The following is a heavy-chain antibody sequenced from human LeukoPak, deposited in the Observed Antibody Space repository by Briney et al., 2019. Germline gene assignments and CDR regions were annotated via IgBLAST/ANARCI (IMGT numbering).Heavy chain of an antibody. CDR1: GGSISYHY. Sequence: SETLSLTCTVSGGSISYHYWSWIRQPPGKGLEWIGQIYYSGSTKYNPSLKSRVTISVDTSKNQFSLSLSSLTAADTAMYYCAREKYCGSHDYWGQGTLVTVSS. CDR3: AREKYCGSHDY. V-gene: IGHV4-59*11. J-gene: IGHJ4*02. D-gene: IGHD2-21*01. CDR2: IYYSGST.